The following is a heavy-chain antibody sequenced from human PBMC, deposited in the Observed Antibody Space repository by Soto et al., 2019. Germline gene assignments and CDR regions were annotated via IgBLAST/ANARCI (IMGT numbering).Heavy chain of an antibody. D-gene: IGHD4-17*01. J-gene: IGHJ6*02. V-gene: IGHV4-59*01. Sequence: SETLSLTCTVSGGSIDNFYWSCIRQPPGKGLEWIGYIYSSGSTNYNPSLKSRVTISVDTSKNQFSLKLSSVTAADTAVYFCARDYPYFTVTTSGGMDVWGQGTTVTVSS. CDR2: IYSSGST. CDR1: GGSIDNFY. CDR3: ARDYPYFTVTTSGGMDV.